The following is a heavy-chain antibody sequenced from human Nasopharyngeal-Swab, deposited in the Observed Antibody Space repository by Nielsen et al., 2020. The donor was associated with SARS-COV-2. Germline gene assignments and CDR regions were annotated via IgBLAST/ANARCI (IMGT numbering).Heavy chain of an antibody. J-gene: IGHJ5*02. CDR1: GFTVSRKY. CDR2: FYRGGST. CDR3: ARAGGSGTYPNWFDP. V-gene: IGHV3-66*01. D-gene: IGHD3-10*01. Sequence: GESLKISCAASGFTVSRKYMTWVRRAPGKGLEWVSVFYRGGSTYYAESVKGRFTLSRDTAKNSLYLQMNSLRADDTAVYYCARAGGSGTYPNWFDPWGQGTLVTVSS.